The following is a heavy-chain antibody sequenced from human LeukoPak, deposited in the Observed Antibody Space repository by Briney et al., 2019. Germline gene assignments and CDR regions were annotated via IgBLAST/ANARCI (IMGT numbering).Heavy chain of an antibody. D-gene: IGHD5/OR15-5a*01. CDR2: ISYSETT. V-gene: IGHV4-59*01. CDR1: GGSISSFY. CDR3: ARDKGLPQAFDI. J-gene: IGHJ3*02. Sequence: SETLSLTCTVSGGSISSFYWSWIRQPPGKGLEYIGYISYSETTSYNPSLTSRVTISVDTSKNQFSLKLTSVTAADTAVYYCARDKGLPQAFDIWGQGTMVTVSS.